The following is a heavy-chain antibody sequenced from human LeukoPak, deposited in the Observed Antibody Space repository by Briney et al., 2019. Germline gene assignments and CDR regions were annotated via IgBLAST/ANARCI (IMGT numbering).Heavy chain of an antibody. D-gene: IGHD2-21*02. CDR2: IIPIFGTT. Sequence: GASVKVSCKPSGSSFSSYTISWVRQAPGQGLEWMGGIIPIFGTTNYAQKFQGRVTISADKSTSTAYMELRSLKSEDTAVYYCERDGGGDWDYWGQGTLVTVSS. CDR1: GSSFSSYT. J-gene: IGHJ4*02. V-gene: IGHV1-69*06. CDR3: ERDGGGDWDY.